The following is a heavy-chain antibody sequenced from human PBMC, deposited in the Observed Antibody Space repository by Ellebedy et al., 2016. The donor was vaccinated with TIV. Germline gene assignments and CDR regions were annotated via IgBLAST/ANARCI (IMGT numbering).Heavy chain of an antibody. CDR2: MNPNSGST. CDR3: ARILYYHDSIGYYRSDRFDY. J-gene: IGHJ4*02. Sequence: AASVKVSCKASGYTFTSHDINWVRQATGQGLEWMGWMNPNSGSTGYSQKFQGRVTMTRNTSISTAYMELSSLRSEDTAVYYCARILYYHDSIGYYRSDRFDYWGQGTLVTVPS. CDR1: GYTFTSHD. D-gene: IGHD3-22*01. V-gene: IGHV1-8*01.